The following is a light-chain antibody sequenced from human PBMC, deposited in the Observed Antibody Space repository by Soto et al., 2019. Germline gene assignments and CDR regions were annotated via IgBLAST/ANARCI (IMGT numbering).Light chain of an antibody. CDR1: QGISNY. Sequence: DIQMTQSPSSLSASVGDRVTITCRASQGISNYLAWYQQKPGKVPKLLIYAASTLQSGVPSRFSDSGSGTDFTLTISSLQPEDVATYYCQKYNSARLTFGGGTKVEIK. J-gene: IGKJ4*01. CDR3: QKYNSARLT. CDR2: AAS. V-gene: IGKV1-27*01.